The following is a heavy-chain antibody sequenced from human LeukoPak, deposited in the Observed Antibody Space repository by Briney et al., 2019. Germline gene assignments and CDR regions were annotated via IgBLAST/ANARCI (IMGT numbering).Heavy chain of an antibody. Sequence: GGSLRLSCAASGFTFSSYAMHWVRQAPGKGLEWVAVISYDGGNKYYADSVKGRFTISRDNSKNTLYLQMNSLRAEDTAVYYCAKPGIVVVPAAIPYYFDYWGQGTLVTVSS. CDR2: ISYDGGNK. J-gene: IGHJ4*02. CDR3: AKPGIVVVPAAIPYYFDY. D-gene: IGHD2-2*01. CDR1: GFTFSSYA. V-gene: IGHV3-30-3*02.